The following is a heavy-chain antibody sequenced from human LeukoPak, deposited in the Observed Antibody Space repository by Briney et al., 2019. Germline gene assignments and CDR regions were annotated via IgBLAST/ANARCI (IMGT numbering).Heavy chain of an antibody. V-gene: IGHV4-39*07. Sequence: SETLSLTCAVSGVSISNNDNYWAWIRQPPGQTLEWIGSVSYSGSTYYHPSLKGRLSMSMDTSKNQFSLKLSSVTAADTAVYYCARSPFVARRAFDIWGQGTMVTVSS. CDR3: ARSPFVARRAFDI. CDR1: GVSISNNDNY. J-gene: IGHJ3*02. D-gene: IGHD5-12*01. CDR2: VSYSGST.